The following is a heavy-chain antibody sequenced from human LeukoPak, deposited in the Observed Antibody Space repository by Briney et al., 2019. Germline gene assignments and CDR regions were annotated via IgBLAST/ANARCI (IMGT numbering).Heavy chain of an antibody. CDR1: GFTFSSYW. D-gene: IGHD3-16*01. CDR2: ISSDGSST. J-gene: IGHJ4*02. CDR3: ARDWGGYGPTAHDY. V-gene: IGHV3-74*01. Sequence: PGGSLRLSCAASGFTFSSYWMHWLRPAPGRGLVWVSRISSDGSSTIYADSVKGRFTISRDNAKNTLYLQMTRLRAGDTAGYYCARDWGGYGPTAHDYWGQGTLVTVSS.